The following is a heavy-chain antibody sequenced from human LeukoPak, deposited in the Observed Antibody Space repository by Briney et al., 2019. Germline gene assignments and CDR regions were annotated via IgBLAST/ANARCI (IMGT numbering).Heavy chain of an antibody. CDR2: LYYSGST. Sequence: SETLSLTCTVSGASISSHYWSWVRQPPGKGLEWIGYLYYSGSTNYNPSLKSRVTISVDTSKNQFSLKLSSVTAADTAVYYCARHTSDGYGPAPYGFDIWGQGTMVTVSS. V-gene: IGHV4-59*08. CDR1: GASISSHY. J-gene: IGHJ3*02. D-gene: IGHD2-2*03. CDR3: ARHTSDGYGPAPYGFDI.